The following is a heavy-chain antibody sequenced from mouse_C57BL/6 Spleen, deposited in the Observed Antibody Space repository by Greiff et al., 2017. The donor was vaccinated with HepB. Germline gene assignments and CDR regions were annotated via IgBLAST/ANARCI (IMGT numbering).Heavy chain of an antibody. Sequence: EVKLQESGAELVKPGASVKLSCTASGFNIKDYYMHWVKQRTEQGLEWIGRIDPEDGETKYAPRFQGKATITADTSSNAAYLQLSSLTSEDTAVYYCARDYGSSSYYYAMDYWGQGTSVTVSS. CDR1: GFNIKDYY. D-gene: IGHD1-1*01. CDR3: ARDYGSSSYYYAMDY. J-gene: IGHJ4*01. V-gene: IGHV14-2*01. CDR2: IDPEDGET.